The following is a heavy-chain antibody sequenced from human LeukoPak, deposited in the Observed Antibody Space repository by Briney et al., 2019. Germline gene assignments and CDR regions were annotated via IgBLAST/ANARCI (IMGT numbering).Heavy chain of an antibody. Sequence: GGSLRLSCAASGFTFSSYGMHWVRQAPGKGLEWVAFIRYDGSNKYYADSVKGRFTISRDNSKNTLYLQMNSLRAEDTAVYYCAKDLGTSPRGYCSSTSCYWGPFDYWGQGTLVTVSS. V-gene: IGHV3-30*02. J-gene: IGHJ4*02. D-gene: IGHD2-2*01. CDR2: IRYDGSNK. CDR1: GFTFSSYG. CDR3: AKDLGTSPRGYCSSTSCYWGPFDY.